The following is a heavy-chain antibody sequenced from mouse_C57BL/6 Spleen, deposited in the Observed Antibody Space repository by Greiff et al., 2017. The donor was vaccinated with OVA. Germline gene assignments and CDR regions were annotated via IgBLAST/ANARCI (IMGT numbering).Heavy chain of an antibody. CDR3: ARDDGYYFSWFAY. CDR1: GYTFTSYW. V-gene: IGHV1-64*01. D-gene: IGHD2-3*01. Sequence: VQLQQPGAELVKPGASVKLSCKASGYTFTSYWMHWVKQRPGQGLEWIGMIHPNSGSTNYNEKFKSKATLTVDKSSSTAYMQLSSLTSEDSAVYYCARDDGYYFSWFAYWGQGTLVTVSA. J-gene: IGHJ3*01. CDR2: IHPNSGST.